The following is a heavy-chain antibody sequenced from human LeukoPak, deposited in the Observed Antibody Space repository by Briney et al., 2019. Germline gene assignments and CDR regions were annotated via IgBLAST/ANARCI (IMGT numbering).Heavy chain of an antibody. CDR2: IYYSGST. Sequence: NPSETLSLTCTVSGGSISSSSYYWGWIRQPPGKGLEWIGSIYYSGSTYYNPSLKSRVTISVDTSKNQLSLKLSSVTAADTAVYYCARHLWQQLAFFDYWGQGTLVTVSS. V-gene: IGHV4-39*01. CDR1: GGSISSSSYY. CDR3: ARHLWQQLAFFDY. J-gene: IGHJ4*02. D-gene: IGHD6-13*01.